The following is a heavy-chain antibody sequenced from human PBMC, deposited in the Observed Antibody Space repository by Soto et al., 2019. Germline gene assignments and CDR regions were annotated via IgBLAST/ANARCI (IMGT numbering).Heavy chain of an antibody. Sequence: GGSLRLSCAASGFTFSSYSMNWVRQAPGKGLEWVSYISSSSSTIYYADSVKGRFTISRDNAKNSLYLQMNSLRAEDTAVYYCARDQAVGANVAFDIWGQGTMVTVSS. CDR3: ARDQAVGANVAFDI. V-gene: IGHV3-48*04. D-gene: IGHD1-26*01. CDR1: GFTFSSYS. J-gene: IGHJ3*02. CDR2: ISSSSSTI.